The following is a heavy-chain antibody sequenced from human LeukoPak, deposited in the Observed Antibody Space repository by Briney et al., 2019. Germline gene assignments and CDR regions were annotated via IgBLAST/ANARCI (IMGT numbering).Heavy chain of an antibody. V-gene: IGHV3-30-3*01. CDR3: ARSLLTTVTEVFDY. Sequence: GRSLRLSCAASGFTFSSYAMHWVRQAPGKGLEWVAVISYDGSNKYYADSVKGRFTISRDNSKNTLYLQMNSLRAEDTAVYYCARSLLTTVTEVFDYWGQGTLVTVSS. CDR2: ISYDGSNK. D-gene: IGHD4-17*01. J-gene: IGHJ4*02. CDR1: GFTFSSYA.